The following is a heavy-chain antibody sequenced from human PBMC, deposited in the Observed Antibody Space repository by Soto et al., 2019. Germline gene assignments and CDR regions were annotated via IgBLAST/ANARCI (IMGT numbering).Heavy chain of an antibody. CDR3: ARGKWINDY. J-gene: IGHJ4*02. CDR2: INHSGST. Sequence: SETLSLTCAVYGGSFSGYYWSWIRQPPGKGLEWIGEINHSGSTNYNPSLKSRVTISVDTSKNQFSLKLSSVTAADTAVYYCARGKWINDYWGQGTLGAVSS. V-gene: IGHV4-34*01. CDR1: GGSFSGYY. D-gene: IGHD5-12*01.